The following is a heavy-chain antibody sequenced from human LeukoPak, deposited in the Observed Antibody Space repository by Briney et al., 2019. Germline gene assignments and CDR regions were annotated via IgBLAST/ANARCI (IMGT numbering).Heavy chain of an antibody. CDR2: INHMGST. CDR3: AEDAIRDFDWLPAGFDY. D-gene: IGHD3-9*01. CDR1: GGSFSGYY. V-gene: IGHV4-34*01. J-gene: IGHJ4*02. Sequence: SETLSLTCAVYGGSFSGYYWSWILHPPGKLLKWIGEINHMGSTNYNPSLKSRVTISVDTSKNQFSLKLSSVTAADTALFFQAEDAIRDFDWLPAGFDYWGQGTLVTVSS.